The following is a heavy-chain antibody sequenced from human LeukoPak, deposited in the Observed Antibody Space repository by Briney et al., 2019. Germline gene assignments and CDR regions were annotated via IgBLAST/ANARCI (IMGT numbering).Heavy chain of an antibody. CDR3: ARIGVRVLLVGHSKH. V-gene: IGHV1-2*02. CDR2: INPNNGDT. Sequence: ASVKVSCKASGYTFSGYYMHWVRQAPGQGLEWMGWINPNNGDTNYAQKFQDRVTLTRDTSISTAYLDLSSLESDDSAIYYCARIGVRVLLVGHSKHGGRAPLVTVSS. J-gene: IGHJ1*01. D-gene: IGHD3-10*01. CDR1: GYTFSGYY.